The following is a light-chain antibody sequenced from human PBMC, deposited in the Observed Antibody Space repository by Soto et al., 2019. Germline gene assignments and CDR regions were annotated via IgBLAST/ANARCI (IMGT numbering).Light chain of an antibody. V-gene: IGLV2-23*02. CDR3: CSWAGSNTFYF. CDR2: EVS. Sequence: QSVLTQPASVSGSPGQSITISCTGTTTDVGSYNLVSWYQQHPGRAPKLMIYEVSRRPSGVSNRFSGSKSGNTASLTISGPQAEDEADYYCCSWAGSNTFYFFGTGTKVTVL. J-gene: IGLJ1*01. CDR1: TTDVGSYNL.